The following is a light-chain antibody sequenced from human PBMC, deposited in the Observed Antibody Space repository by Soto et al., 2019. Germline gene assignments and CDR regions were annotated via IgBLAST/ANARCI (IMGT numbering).Light chain of an antibody. V-gene: IGLV1-44*01. Sequence: QSVLTQPPSASGTPGQRVTISCSGSSSNIGRDNVNWYQQLPGTAPKLLIYNNNQRHSGVPDRFSGSKYGTSASLAISGLQSEDEDDYYCAGWDDSRQGWVFGGGTKLPVL. J-gene: IGLJ3*02. CDR1: SSNIGRDN. CDR2: NNN. CDR3: AGWDDSRQGWV.